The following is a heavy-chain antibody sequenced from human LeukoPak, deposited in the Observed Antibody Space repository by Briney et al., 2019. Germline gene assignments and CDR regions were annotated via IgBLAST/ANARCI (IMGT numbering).Heavy chain of an antibody. J-gene: IGHJ4*02. V-gene: IGHV3-30*18. CDR2: ISYDGSNK. Sequence: GRSLRLSCAASGFTFSSYGMHWVRQAPGKGLEWVAVISYDGSNKYYADSVKGRFTISRDNSKSTLYLQMNSLRAEDTAVYYCAKDRVGYCGGDCYEFDYWGQGTLVTVSS. D-gene: IGHD2-21*02. CDR3: AKDRVGYCGGDCYEFDY. CDR1: GFTFSSYG.